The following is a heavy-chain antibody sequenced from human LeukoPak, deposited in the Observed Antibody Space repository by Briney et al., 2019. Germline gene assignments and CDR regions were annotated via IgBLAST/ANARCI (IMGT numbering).Heavy chain of an antibody. CDR1: GFTFSSYA. J-gene: IGHJ1*01. CDR3: AKDFEGIVVVVAATLPY. D-gene: IGHD2-15*01. CDR2: ISGSGGST. Sequence: PGASLRLSCAASGFTFSSYAMSWVRQAPGKGLEWVSAISGSGGSTYYADSVKGRFTISRDNSKNTLYLQMNSLRAEDTAVYYCAKDFEGIVVVVAATLPYWGQGTLVTVSS. V-gene: IGHV3-23*01.